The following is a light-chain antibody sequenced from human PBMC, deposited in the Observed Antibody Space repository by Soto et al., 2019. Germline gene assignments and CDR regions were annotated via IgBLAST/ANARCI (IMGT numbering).Light chain of an antibody. J-gene: IGLJ2*01. CDR1: SSNIGAGYD. CDR3: QSYDSSLSGSVV. CDR2: GNN. V-gene: IGLV1-40*01. Sequence: QSVLTQPPSMSGAPGQGVTISCTGSSSNIGAGYDVHWYQQLPGTAPKLLVYGNNNRPSGVPDRFSGSKSGTSASLAITGLQADDEADYYCQSYDSSLSGSVVFGGGTKLTVL.